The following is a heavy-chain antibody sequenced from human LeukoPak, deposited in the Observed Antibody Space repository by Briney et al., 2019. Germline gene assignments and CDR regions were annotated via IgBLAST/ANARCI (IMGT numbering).Heavy chain of an antibody. V-gene: IGHV1-46*01. CDR2: INPSGGST. CDR3: ARGSPMNDFWSGYSEW. Sequence: GASVKVSCKASGYTFTSYYMHWVRQAPGQGLEWMGIINPSGGSTSYAQKFQGRVTMTRDTSTSTVYMELSSLRSEDTAVYYCARGSPMNDFWSGYSEWWGQGTLVTVSS. J-gene: IGHJ4*02. D-gene: IGHD3-3*01. CDR1: GYTFTSYY.